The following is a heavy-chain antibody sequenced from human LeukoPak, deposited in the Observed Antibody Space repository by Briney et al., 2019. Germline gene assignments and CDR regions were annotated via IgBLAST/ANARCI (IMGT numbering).Heavy chain of an antibody. CDR2: IYDSGAT. CDR1: GGSISSSSSIC. D-gene: IGHD4-23*01. CDR3: ARNGGNSDYDY. V-gene: IGHV4-4*02. J-gene: IGHJ4*02. Sequence: SETLSLTCAVSGGSISSSSSICWTWVRQPPGKGLEWIGEIYDSGATNYNPSLKSRVTMLLDKSKNQFSLKLNSVTAADTVVYYCARNGGNSDYDYWGQGTLVTVSA.